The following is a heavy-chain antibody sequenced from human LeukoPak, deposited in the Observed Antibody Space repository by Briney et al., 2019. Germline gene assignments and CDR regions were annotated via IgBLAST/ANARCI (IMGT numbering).Heavy chain of an antibody. CDR3: ARGQIIAVAGTGYYYYGMDV. Sequence: ASVKVSCKASGYTFTSYYMHWVRQAPGQGLEWMGIINPSGGSTSYAQKFQGRVTMTRDTSTSTVYMELSSLRSEDTAVYYCARGQIIAVAGTGYYYYGMDVWGQGTTVTVSS. J-gene: IGHJ6*02. CDR2: INPSGGST. D-gene: IGHD6-19*01. CDR1: GYTFTSYY. V-gene: IGHV1-46*01.